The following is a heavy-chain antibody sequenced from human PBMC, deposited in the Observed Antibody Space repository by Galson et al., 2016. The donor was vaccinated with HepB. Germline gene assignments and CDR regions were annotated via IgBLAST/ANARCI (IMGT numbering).Heavy chain of an antibody. CDR3: ARRDYFDY. CDR1: GYILTSYN. V-gene: IGHV1-46*01. J-gene: IGHJ4*02. Sequence: SVKVSCKASGYILTSYNIHWVRQAPGPGLEWMGIINPSGGRTSHAQKFQGRVTMTKDTSTSTVYMELSSLRPADTAVYYCARRDYFDYWGQGTLVTVSS. CDR2: INPSGGRT.